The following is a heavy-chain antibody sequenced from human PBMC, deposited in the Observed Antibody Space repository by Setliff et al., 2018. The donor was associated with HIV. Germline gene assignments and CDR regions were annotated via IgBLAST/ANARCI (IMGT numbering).Heavy chain of an antibody. V-gene: IGHV3-7*03. D-gene: IGHD2-2*03. Sequence: GGSLRLSCTASGFTFNTYWMTWVRQAPGKGLEWVANIKQDGSEKYYADSVEGRFTISRDNAKNTLYLQMHSLRVEDTAMYYCVRGGWILWGQGTLVTVSS. CDR2: IKQDGSEK. J-gene: IGHJ1*01. CDR3: VRGGWIL. CDR1: GFTFNTYW.